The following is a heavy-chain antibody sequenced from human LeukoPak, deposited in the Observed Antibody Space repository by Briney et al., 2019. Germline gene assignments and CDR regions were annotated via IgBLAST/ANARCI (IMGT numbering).Heavy chain of an antibody. CDR3: ARVSSDTAMVGAFGI. CDR1: GFSFSSYA. Sequence: GGSLRLSCAASGFSFSSYAMSWVRQAPGKGLEWVSDICGSICGRIGSTDYADSVKGRFTISRDNSKKTVYLQMNSLRAEDTAVYYCARVSSDTAMVGAFGIWGQGTMVTVSS. D-gene: IGHD5-18*01. CDR2: ICGSICGRIGST. V-gene: IGHV3-23*01. J-gene: IGHJ3*02.